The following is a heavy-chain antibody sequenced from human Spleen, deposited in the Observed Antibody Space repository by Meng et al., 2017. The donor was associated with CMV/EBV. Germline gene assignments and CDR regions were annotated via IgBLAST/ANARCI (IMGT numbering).Heavy chain of an antibody. CDR2: VYHRGDT. J-gene: IGHJ2*01. CDR3: ARVGWRQWSFDL. V-gene: IGHV4-4*02. Sequence: QVQLQESGPGLVKPSGTLSLTCTVSGDSISSDIWWSWVRQPPGKGLEWIGEVYHRGDTNYNPSLKSRVVISVDRSKNQFSLNLSSVTAADTAVYYCARVGWRQWSFDLWGRGTLVTVSS. CDR1: GDSISSDIW. D-gene: IGHD5-18*01.